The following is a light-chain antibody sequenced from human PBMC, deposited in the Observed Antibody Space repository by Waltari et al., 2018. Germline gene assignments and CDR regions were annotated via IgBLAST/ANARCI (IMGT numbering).Light chain of an antibody. CDR1: SGDVGRYNY. Sequence: QSALTQPRSVSGSPGQSVTISCTGTSGDVGRYNYVCWYQQHPGKAPRLMIYDVNKRPSGVPDRFSGSKSGNTASLTISGLQAEDEADYYCCAYAGSAIFGGGTELTVL. J-gene: IGLJ2*01. CDR3: CAYAGSAI. V-gene: IGLV2-11*01. CDR2: DVN.